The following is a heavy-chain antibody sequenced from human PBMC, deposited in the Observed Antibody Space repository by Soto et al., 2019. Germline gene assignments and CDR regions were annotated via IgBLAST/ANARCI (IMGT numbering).Heavy chain of an antibody. CDR2: IYYSGST. CDR3: ARGDIVLVPADPLGGNWFDP. V-gene: IGHV4-59*01. D-gene: IGHD2-2*01. CDR1: GGSISSYY. J-gene: IGHJ5*02. Sequence: QVQLQESGPGLVKPSETLSLTCTVSGGSISSYYWSWIRQPPGKGLEWIGYIYYSGSTNYNPSLKSRVTISVDTSKNQFSLKLSSVTAADTAVYYCARGDIVLVPADPLGGNWFDPWGQGTLVTVSS.